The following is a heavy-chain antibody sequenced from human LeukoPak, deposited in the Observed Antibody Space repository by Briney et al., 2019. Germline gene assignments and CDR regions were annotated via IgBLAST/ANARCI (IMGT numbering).Heavy chain of an antibody. D-gene: IGHD3-22*01. CDR2: INPSGGST. J-gene: IGHJ4*02. CDR1: GYTFTSYY. CDR3: AKRPGGGSYYYDDSGYSFDY. V-gene: IGHV1-46*01. Sequence: ASVKVSCKASGYTFTSYYMHWVRQAPGQGLEWMGIINPSGGSTSYAQKFQGRVTMTRDTSTSTVYMELSSLRSEDTAVYYCAKRPGGGSYYYDDSGYSFDYWGQGTLVTVSS.